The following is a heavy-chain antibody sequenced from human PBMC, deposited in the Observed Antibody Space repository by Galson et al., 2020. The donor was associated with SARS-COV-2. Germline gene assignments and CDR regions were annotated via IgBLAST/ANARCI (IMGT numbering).Heavy chain of an antibody. CDR3: ARDRWLQFSVPFDY. CDR1: GGSISSSSYY. CDR2: IYYSGST. J-gene: IGHJ4*02. V-gene: IGHV4-39*07. Sequence: SETLSLTCTVSGGSISSSSYYWGWIRQPPGKGLEWIGSIYYSGSTYYNPSLKSRVTISVDTSKNQFSLKLSSVTAADTAVYYCARDRWLQFSVPFDYWGQGTLVTVSS. D-gene: IGHD5-12*01.